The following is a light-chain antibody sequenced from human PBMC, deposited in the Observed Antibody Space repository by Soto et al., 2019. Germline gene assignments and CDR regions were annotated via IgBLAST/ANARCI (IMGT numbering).Light chain of an antibody. CDR3: QKSYSTPRT. V-gene: IGKV1-39*01. J-gene: IGKJ2*02. CDR1: QSISSY. CDR2: AAS. Sequence: DIQMTQSPSSLSASVGDRVTITCRASQSISSYLNWYQQKPGKAPKLLIYAASSLQSGVPSRFSGSGSGTDFTLTISSLQPEDFATYYCQKSYSTPRTCGQGTKLEIK.